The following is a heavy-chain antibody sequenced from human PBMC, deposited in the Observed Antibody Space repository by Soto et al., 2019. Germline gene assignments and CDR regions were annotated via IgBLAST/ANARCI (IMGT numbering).Heavy chain of an antibody. J-gene: IGHJ6*02. D-gene: IGHD6-19*01. Sequence: SETLSLTCAVSSGSISSSNWWSWVRQPPGKGLEWIGEIYHSGSTNYNPSLKSRVTISVDTSKNQFSLKLSSVTAADTAVYYCASNSGVAGNYGMDVWGQGTTVTVSS. CDR1: SGSISSSNW. V-gene: IGHV4-4*02. CDR2: IYHSGST. CDR3: ASNSGVAGNYGMDV.